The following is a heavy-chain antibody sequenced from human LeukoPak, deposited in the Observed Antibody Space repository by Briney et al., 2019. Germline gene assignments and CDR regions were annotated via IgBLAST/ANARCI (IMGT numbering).Heavy chain of an antibody. J-gene: IGHJ6*03. V-gene: IGHV4-34*01. Sequence: PSETLSLTCAVYGGSFSNYCWNWIRQPPGKGLEWLGEINDNGRANYNPSLMSRVTVSVDTPKNQFSLRLTSVTATDTAVYYCARRWNYGRNYYIDVWGKGATVSVSS. CDR3: ARRWNYGRNYYIDV. CDR2: INDNGRA. CDR1: GGSFSNYC. D-gene: IGHD1-7*01.